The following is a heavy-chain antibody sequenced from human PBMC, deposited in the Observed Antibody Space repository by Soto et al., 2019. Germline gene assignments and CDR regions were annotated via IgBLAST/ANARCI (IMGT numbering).Heavy chain of an antibody. CDR3: AHRLSSSSTYYFDD. CDR2: IYWDDDK. J-gene: IGHJ4*02. Sequence: QITLKESGPTLVKPTQTLTLTCTFSGFSLSTSGVGVGWIRQPPVKALEWVALIYWDDDKRYSPSLKSRLTIPKATSKNQVVLTMTNVDPVDTATYYCAHRLSSSSTYYFDDWCQGTLVTVSS. CDR1: GFSLSTSGVG. D-gene: IGHD2-2*01. V-gene: IGHV2-5*02.